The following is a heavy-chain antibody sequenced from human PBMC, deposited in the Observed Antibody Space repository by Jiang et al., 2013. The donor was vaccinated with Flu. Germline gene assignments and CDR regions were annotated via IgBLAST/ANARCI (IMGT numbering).Heavy chain of an antibody. Sequence: GDYALSWVRQAPGRAGVAGLIKGETSVGQQSTPRLLKGRFTISRDDSKSIAYLQLTRLKTEDTGVYFCTRDQSSQLLWFGNPLAYWGQGALVTVSS. CDR3: TRDQSSQLLWFGNPLAY. CDR1: GDYA. CDR2: IKGETSVGQ. J-gene: IGHJ4*02. D-gene: IGHD3-10*01. V-gene: IGHV3-49*04.